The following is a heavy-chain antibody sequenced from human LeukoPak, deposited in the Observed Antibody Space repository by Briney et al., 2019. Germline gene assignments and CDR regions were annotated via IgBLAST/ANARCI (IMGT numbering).Heavy chain of an antibody. CDR3: AKDQEYTYGPFDY. Sequence: GGSLRLSCAASGFTFSNYAMTWVRQAPGKGLELVSALSGTGAGTYYADPVKGRFTISRDNSKNTLYLQMNSLRAEDTAVYYCAKDQEYTYGPFDYWGQGTLVTVSS. CDR1: GFTFSNYA. D-gene: IGHD5-18*01. J-gene: IGHJ4*02. V-gene: IGHV3-23*01. CDR2: LSGTGAGT.